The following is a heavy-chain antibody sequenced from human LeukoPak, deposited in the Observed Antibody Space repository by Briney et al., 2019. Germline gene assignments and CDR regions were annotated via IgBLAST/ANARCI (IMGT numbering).Heavy chain of an antibody. CDR1: GGSVSSGRYY. V-gene: IGHV4-61*01. D-gene: IGHD3-16*02. CDR2: IYYSGST. Sequence: SETLSLTCTVSGGSVSSGRYYWNWIRQPPGKGLEWVVYIYYSGSTNYNPSLKSRVTISVDSSKNQFSLRVSSVTAADTAVYYCARDSGMITFGGVIDYWGQGTLVTVSS. CDR3: ARDSGMITFGGVIDY. J-gene: IGHJ4*02.